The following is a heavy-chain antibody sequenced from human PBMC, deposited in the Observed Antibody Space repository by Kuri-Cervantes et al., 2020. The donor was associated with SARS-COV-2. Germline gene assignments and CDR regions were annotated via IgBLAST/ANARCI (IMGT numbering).Heavy chain of an antibody. J-gene: IGHJ6*02. CDR2: INHSGST. CDR1: GGSFSGYY. D-gene: IGHD5-18*01. Sequence: SETLSLTCAVYGGSFSGYYWSWIRQPPGKGLEWIGEINHSGSTYYNPSLKSRVTISVDTSKNQFSLKLSSVTAADTAVYYCAREFTAMVPKGDVWGQGTTVTVSS. CDR3: AREFTAMVPKGDV. V-gene: IGHV4-34*01.